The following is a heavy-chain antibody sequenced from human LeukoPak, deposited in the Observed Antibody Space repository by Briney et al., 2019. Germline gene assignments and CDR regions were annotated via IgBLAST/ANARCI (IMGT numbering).Heavy chain of an antibody. V-gene: IGHV3-23*01. CDR2: IGGSGVTK. Sequence: GGSLRLSCAASGFKFTNYAMHWVRQAPGKGLEWVSAIGGSGVTKFYADSVAGRFTISRDNSNNALFLQMNNLRAEDVAIYYCARGASSWEYTTFDVWGQGAIVTVSS. J-gene: IGHJ3*01. CDR3: ARGASSWEYTTFDV. CDR1: GFKFTNYA. D-gene: IGHD6-13*01.